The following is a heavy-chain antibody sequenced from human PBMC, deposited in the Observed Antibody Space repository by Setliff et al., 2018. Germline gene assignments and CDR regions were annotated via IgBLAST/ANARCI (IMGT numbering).Heavy chain of an antibody. V-gene: IGHV1-46*01. Sequence: ASVKVSCKTSGYSFTSHYVHWVRQAPGQGLEWMGIINPGGLTSSSTQKFEGRVTMTRDTSTSTVYMELNSLTSDDTAVYYCARLVRFCTRTACQRVAGAESWGQGTLVTVSS. D-gene: IGHD2-8*01. J-gene: IGHJ5*01. CDR3: ARLVRFCTRTACQRVAGAES. CDR2: INPGGLTS. CDR1: GYSFTSHY.